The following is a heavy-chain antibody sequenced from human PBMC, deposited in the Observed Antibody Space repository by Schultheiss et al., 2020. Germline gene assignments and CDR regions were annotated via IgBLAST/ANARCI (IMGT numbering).Heavy chain of an antibody. V-gene: IGHV3-30*03. CDR2: MSYDGFDK. Sequence: GGSLRLSCAASGFTFSTYGMHWVRQAPGKGLDWVAVMSYDGFDKYYADSVKGRFTISRDNSKNTLYLQMNSLRAEDTAVYYCARVGQQLVYFDYWGQGTLVTVSS. J-gene: IGHJ4*02. CDR1: GFTFSTYG. D-gene: IGHD6-13*01. CDR3: ARVGQQLVYFDY.